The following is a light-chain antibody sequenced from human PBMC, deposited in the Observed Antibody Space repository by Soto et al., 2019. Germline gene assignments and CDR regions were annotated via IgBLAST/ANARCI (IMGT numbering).Light chain of an antibody. CDR3: CSYTSNRTRV. V-gene: IGLV2-14*01. J-gene: IGLJ2*01. Sequence: QSVLTQPASVSGSPGQSITISCTGTSSDVGGYDYVSWYQQYPGKAPKVMIYDVSTRPSGVSNRFSGSKSGNTASLTISGLQAEDEADYYCCSYTSNRTRVFGGGTKLTVL. CDR1: SSDVGGYDY. CDR2: DVS.